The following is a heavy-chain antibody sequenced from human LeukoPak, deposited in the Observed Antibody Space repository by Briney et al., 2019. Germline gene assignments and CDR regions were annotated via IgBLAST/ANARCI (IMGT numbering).Heavy chain of an antibody. V-gene: IGHV1-8*01. J-gene: IGHJ4*02. D-gene: IGHD3-16*01. CDR2: MNPNSGNT. CDR3: AREWGDY. Sequence: ASVKVSCKASGYTFGSYDINWVRQATGQGLEWMGWMNPNSGNTGYTQKFQGRVTITRNTSISTAYMEVSSLRSEDTAVYYCAREWGDYWGQGTLVTVSS. CDR1: GYTFGSYD.